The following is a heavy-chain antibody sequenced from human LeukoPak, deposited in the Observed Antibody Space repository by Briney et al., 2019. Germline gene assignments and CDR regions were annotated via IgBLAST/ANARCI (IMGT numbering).Heavy chain of an antibody. CDR1: GGTFSSHA. D-gene: IGHD2-2*01. CDR2: IIPISGTA. CDR3: ARGLQYQLLKALGYYYMDV. V-gene: IGHV1-69*05. J-gene: IGHJ6*03. Sequence: ASVKVSCKASGGTFSSHAIAWARQAPGQGPEWMGGIIPISGTANYAQKFQGRVTITTDESTSTAYMELSSLTSDDTAVYYCARGLQYQLLKALGYYYMDVWGEGTTVTVSS.